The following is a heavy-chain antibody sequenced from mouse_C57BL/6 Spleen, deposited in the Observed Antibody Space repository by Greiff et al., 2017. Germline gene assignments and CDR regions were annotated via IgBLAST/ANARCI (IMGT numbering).Heavy chain of an antibody. J-gene: IGHJ1*03. CDR3: ARCDGYYLYWYVEV. D-gene: IGHD2-3*01. V-gene: IGHV1-82*01. CDR1: GYAFSSYW. Sequence: VKLVESGAELVKPGASVKISCKASGYAFSSYWMNWVKQRPGKGLEWIGRIYPGDGDTNYNGKFKGKATLTADKSSSTAYMQLSSLTSEDSAVXLCARCDGYYLYWYVEVWGTGTTVTVSS. CDR2: IYPGDGDT.